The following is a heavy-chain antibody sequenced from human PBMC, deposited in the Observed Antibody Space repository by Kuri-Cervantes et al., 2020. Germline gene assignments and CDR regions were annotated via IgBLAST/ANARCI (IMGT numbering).Heavy chain of an antibody. V-gene: IGHV3-7*01. D-gene: IGHD1-26*01. CDR1: GFTFSSYG. Sequence: GESLKISCAASGFTFSSYGMHWVRQAPGKGLEWVANIHQDGGEKYYVDSVKGRFTISRDNAKNSLYLQMNSLRAEDTAVYYCARDGYSGSYYDYWGQGTLVTVSS. CDR3: ARDGYSGSYYDY. J-gene: IGHJ4*02. CDR2: IHQDGGEK.